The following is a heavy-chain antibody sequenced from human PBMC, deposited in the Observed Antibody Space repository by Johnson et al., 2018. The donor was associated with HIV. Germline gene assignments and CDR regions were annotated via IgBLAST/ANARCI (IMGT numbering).Heavy chain of an antibody. CDR2: ISFDGNLK. J-gene: IGHJ3*02. CDR3: ARERRANWDPNDAFDI. V-gene: IGHV3-33*08. Sequence: QVQLVESGGGVVQPGKSLTLSCVGSGLSFSNFGIHWVRQAPGKGPEWVAVISFDGNLKKYADSVKGRFTISRDNSKNTLYLQMNSLRAEDTAVYYCARERRANWDPNDAFDIWGQGTMVTVSS. D-gene: IGHD7-27*01. CDR1: GLSFSNFG.